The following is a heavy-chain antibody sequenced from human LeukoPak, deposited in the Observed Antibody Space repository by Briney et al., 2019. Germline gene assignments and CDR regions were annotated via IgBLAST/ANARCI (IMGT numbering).Heavy chain of an antibody. V-gene: IGHV3-23*01. J-gene: IGHJ3*02. CDR1: GFTFSGYA. Sequence: GGSLRLSCAASGFTFSGYAMSWVRQAPGKGLEWVSAISGSGGSTYYADSVKGRFTISRDSSKNTLYLQMNSLRAEDTAVYYCAKAYDFWSGSANAFDIWGQGTMVTVSS. CDR3: AKAYDFWSGSANAFDI. CDR2: ISGSGGST. D-gene: IGHD3-3*01.